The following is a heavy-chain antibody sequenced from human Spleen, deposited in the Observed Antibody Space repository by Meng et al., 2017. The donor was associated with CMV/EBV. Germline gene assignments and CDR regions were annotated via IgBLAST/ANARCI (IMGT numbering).Heavy chain of an antibody. J-gene: IGHJ3*02. CDR1: SSSRMDYY. CDR3: ARRGYCNNVICEDAFDI. D-gene: IGHD2-8*01. Sequence: SSSRMDYYWGWVREAPGKGLEWIGSIYDSGSTYYKPSLKSRVTISVNTSKNQFFLKLNSVTAADTAVYRCARRGYCNNVICEDAFDIWGQGTLVTVSS. CDR2: IYDSGST. V-gene: IGHV4-39*01.